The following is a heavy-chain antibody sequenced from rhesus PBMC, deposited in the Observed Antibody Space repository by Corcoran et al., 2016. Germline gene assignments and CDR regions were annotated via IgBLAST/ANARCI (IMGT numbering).Heavy chain of an antibody. Sequence: QLQLQESGPGLVKPSETLSVTCAVSGGSISSNYWSWIRQPPGKGLEGIGRIFGSGRSTNYNPPRKSRGTLSVDTAKNQPSLNLSSVTAADTAVYYCARQSWGPNYWSDYWHFDYWGQGVLVTVSS. J-gene: IGHJ4*01. D-gene: IGHD3-22*01. CDR2: IFGSGRST. CDR3: ARQSWGPNYWSDYWHFDY. CDR1: GGSISSNY. V-gene: IGHV4-169*01.